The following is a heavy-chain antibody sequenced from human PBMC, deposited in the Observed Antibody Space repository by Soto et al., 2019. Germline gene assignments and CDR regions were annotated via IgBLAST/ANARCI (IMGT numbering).Heavy chain of an antibody. J-gene: IGHJ4*02. Sequence: PSETLSLTCTVSGGSISSGGYYWSWIRQHPGKGLEWIGYINHSGSTYYNPSLKSRVTISVDTSKNQFSLKLTSVTAADTAVYYCARDKITGLFDYWGQGTLVTVSS. CDR3: ARDKITGLFDY. V-gene: IGHV4-31*03. CDR1: GGSISSGGYY. CDR2: INHSGST. D-gene: IGHD2-8*02.